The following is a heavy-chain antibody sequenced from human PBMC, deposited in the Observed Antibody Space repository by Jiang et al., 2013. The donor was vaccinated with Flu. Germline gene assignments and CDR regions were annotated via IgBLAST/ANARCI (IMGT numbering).Heavy chain of an antibody. CDR2: IYYTGST. D-gene: IGHD5-18*01. V-gene: IGHV4-61*01. CDR1: GGSVSSGSYY. Sequence: KPSETLSLTCTVSGGSVSSGSYYWSWIRQPPGKGLEWIGYIYYTGSTNYNPSLKSRVTISLDTSKNQFSLKVGSVTAADTAVYYCATFADTTMVDYYFDFWGQGTLVTVSS. CDR3: ATFADTTMVDYYFDF. J-gene: IGHJ4*02.